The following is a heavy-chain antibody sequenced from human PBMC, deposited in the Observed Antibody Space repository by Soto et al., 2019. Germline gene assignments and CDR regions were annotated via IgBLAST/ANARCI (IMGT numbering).Heavy chain of an antibody. V-gene: IGHV4-39*07. CDR2: IYYSGST. Sequence: SETLSLTCTVSGGSISSSSYYWGWIRQPPGKGLEWIGSIYYSGSTNYNPSLKSRVTISVDTSKNQFSLKLSSVTAADTAVYYCARVSGDLVYGSGSYYTVFYGMDVWGQGTTVTVSS. CDR1: GGSISSSSYY. CDR3: ARVSGDLVYGSGSYYTVFYGMDV. J-gene: IGHJ6*02. D-gene: IGHD3-10*01.